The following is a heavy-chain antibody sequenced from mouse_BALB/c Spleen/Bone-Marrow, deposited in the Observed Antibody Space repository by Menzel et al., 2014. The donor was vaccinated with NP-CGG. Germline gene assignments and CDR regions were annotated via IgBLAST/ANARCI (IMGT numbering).Heavy chain of an antibody. CDR3: ASLSGTCDC. V-gene: IGHV14-3*02. CDR2: IDPAHPYT. Sequence: EVQLQPSGAELVKPGASAKSSCTASGFNIKDTYIHWVNQGPDQGLEWIGRIDPAHPYTKYAPKFQGNATKTTDTSSNTAYLQVSSLTSEDTAVYYCASLSGTCDCWGHGATLTVSS. D-gene: IGHD4-1*01. J-gene: IGHJ2*01. CDR1: GFNIKDTY.